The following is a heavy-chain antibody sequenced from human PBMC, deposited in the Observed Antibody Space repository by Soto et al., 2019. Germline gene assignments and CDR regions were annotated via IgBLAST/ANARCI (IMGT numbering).Heavy chain of an antibody. Sequence: PSETLSLTCTVSGGSISSSSYYWGWIRQPPGKGLEWIGSIYYSGSTYYNPSLKSRVTISVDTSKNQFSLKLSSVTAADTAVYYCARQDIVVVPAAMGAYYYYYGMDVWGQGTTVTVSS. CDR3: ARQDIVVVPAAMGAYYYYYGMDV. J-gene: IGHJ6*02. V-gene: IGHV4-39*01. CDR1: GGSISSSSYY. D-gene: IGHD2-2*01. CDR2: IYYSGST.